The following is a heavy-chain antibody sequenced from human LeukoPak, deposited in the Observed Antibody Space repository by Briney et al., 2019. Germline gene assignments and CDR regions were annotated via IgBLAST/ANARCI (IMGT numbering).Heavy chain of an antibody. V-gene: IGHV3-30*04. CDR3: AREQVPDRPNYYYYYGMDV. J-gene: IGHJ6*02. Sequence: GGSLRLSCAASGFTFSSYAMHWVRQAPGKGLGWVAVISYDGSNKYYADSVKGRFTISRDNSKNTLYLQMNSLRAEDTAVYYCAREQVPDRPNYYYYYGMDVWGQGTTVTVSS. CDR1: GFTFSSYA. D-gene: IGHD2-2*01. CDR2: ISYDGSNK.